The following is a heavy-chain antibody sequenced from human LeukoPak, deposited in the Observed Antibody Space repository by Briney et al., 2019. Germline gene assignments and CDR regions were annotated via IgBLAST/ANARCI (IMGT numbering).Heavy chain of an antibody. D-gene: IGHD6-13*01. CDR1: GGSISSYY. V-gene: IGHV4-59*12. Sequence: SETLSLTCTVSGGSISSYYWSWIRQPPGKGLEWIGYIYYSGSINYNPSLKSRVTISVDTSENQFSLRLSSVTAADTAVYYCARERSSSWYFEIIWGQGTLVTVSS. CDR3: ARERSSSWYFEII. J-gene: IGHJ4*02. CDR2: IYYSGSI.